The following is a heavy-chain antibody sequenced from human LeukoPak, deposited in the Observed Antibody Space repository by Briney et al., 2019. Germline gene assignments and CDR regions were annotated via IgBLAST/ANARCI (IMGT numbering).Heavy chain of an antibody. CDR3: ARQVLIAGGRYGMDV. J-gene: IGHJ6*02. Sequence: ASVKVSCKTSGYTFTSYGISWVRQAPGQGLEWMGWISAYNGDTSSAQKVQGRVTMTTDTSTSTAYMELRSLRSDDTADYYCARQVLIAGGRYGMDVWGQGTTVAVSS. V-gene: IGHV1-18*01. CDR2: ISAYNGDT. D-gene: IGHD2-15*01. CDR1: GYTFTSYG.